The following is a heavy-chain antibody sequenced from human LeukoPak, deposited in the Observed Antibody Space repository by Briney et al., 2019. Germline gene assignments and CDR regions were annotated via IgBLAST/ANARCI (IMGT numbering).Heavy chain of an antibody. CDR2: IAHDGTYE. V-gene: IGHV3-30-3*01. CDR3: ASEVRPSEFDY. Sequence: GRSLRLSCAASGFSFSDYIMHWVRQAPGKGLEWVALIAHDGTYEHCADSVEGRFTISRDNSKNTLYLRMNSLRGEDTAVYYCASEVRPSEFDYWGQGTLVTVSS. J-gene: IGHJ4*02. D-gene: IGHD1-26*01. CDR1: GFSFSDYI.